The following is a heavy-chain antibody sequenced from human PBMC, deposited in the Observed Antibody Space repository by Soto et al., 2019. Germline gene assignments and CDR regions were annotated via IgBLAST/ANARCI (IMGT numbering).Heavy chain of an antibody. J-gene: IGHJ4*02. CDR1: GFTFSSYA. V-gene: IGHV3-23*01. CDR2: ISGSGGST. CDR3: AKEGIAAAGTRIYFDY. D-gene: IGHD6-13*01. Sequence: PGGSLGLSCAASGFTFSSYAMSWVRQAPGKGLEWVSAISGSGGSTYYADSVKGRFTISRDNSKNTLYLQMNSLRAEDTAVYYCAKEGIAAAGTRIYFDYWGQGTLVTVSS.